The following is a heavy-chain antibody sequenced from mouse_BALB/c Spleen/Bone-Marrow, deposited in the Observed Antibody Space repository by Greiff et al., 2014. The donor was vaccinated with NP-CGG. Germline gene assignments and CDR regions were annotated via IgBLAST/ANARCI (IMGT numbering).Heavy chain of an antibody. Sequence: VQLQLSGGGLVQPGGSLKLSCAASGFTFSSYGMSWVRQTPDKRLELVATINSNGGSTYYPDSVKGRFTISRDNAKNTLYLQMSSLKSEDTAMYYCARDYYGSSDYWGQGTTLTVSS. J-gene: IGHJ2*01. CDR3: ARDYYGSSDY. V-gene: IGHV5-6-3*01. CDR2: INSNGGST. CDR1: GFTFSSYG. D-gene: IGHD1-1*01.